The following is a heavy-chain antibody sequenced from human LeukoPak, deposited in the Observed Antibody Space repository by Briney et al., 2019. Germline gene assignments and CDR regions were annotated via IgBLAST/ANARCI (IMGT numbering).Heavy chain of an antibody. Sequence: GESLKISCKGSGXSFTSYWIGWVRQMPGKGLEWMGIIYPGDSDTRYSPSFQGQVTISADKSISTAYLQWSSLKASDTAMYYCASTSVGATGGWWFDPWGQGTLVTVSS. CDR3: ASTSVGATGGWWFDP. CDR2: IYPGDSDT. J-gene: IGHJ5*02. D-gene: IGHD1-26*01. V-gene: IGHV5-51*01. CDR1: GXSFTSYW.